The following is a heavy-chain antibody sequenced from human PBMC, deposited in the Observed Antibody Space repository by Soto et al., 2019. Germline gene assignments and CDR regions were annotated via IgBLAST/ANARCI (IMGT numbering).Heavy chain of an antibody. J-gene: IGHJ4*02. V-gene: IGHV1-18*01. CDR3: ATRSPAFDY. Sequence: QVQLVQSGPEVKKPGASVKVSCKTSGYTFTSYGISLVRQAPGQGLEWMGWITTDKGKTTYAQKFQVSVTITTDTSTSTAYMEMRSLRSDDTAVYYCATRSPAFDYWGQGTLVTVSS. CDR2: ITTDKGKT. CDR1: GYTFTSYG.